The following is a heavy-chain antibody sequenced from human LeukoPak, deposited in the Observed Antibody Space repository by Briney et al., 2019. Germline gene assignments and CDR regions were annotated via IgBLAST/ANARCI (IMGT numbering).Heavy chain of an antibody. CDR1: GGSISSYY. CDR2: IYYSGTT. Sequence: PSETLSLTCTVSGGSISSYYWSWIRQPPGKGLEWIGYIYYSGTTNYNPSLKSRVTISVDTSKNQFSLKLSSVTAADTAMYYCARVSWFPGTSYYYMDVWDKGTTVTVSS. V-gene: IGHV4-59*01. D-gene: IGHD1-1*01. CDR3: ARVSWFPGTSYYYMDV. J-gene: IGHJ6*03.